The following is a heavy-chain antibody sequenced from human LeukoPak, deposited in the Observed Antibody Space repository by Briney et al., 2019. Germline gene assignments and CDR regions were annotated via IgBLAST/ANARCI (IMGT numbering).Heavy chain of an antibody. CDR1: GFTFSHYD. CDR2: VLSDGNIK. D-gene: IGHD1-26*01. J-gene: IGHJ4*02. V-gene: IGHV3-30-3*01. CDR3: HGGSYSNQLYC. Sequence: GGSLRLFCAASGFTFSHYDMHWVRQAPGEGLEWVAVVLSDGNIKDYADSVKGRFTISRDNSKNTLYLQMNSLRAEDTAVYYCHGGSYSNQLYCCGRGSLVTVSS.